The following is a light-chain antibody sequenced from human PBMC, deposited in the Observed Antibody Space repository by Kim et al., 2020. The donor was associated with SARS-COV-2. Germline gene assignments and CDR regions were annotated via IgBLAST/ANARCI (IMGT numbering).Light chain of an antibody. CDR1: EDIRND. J-gene: IGKJ5*01. CDR2: GAS. V-gene: IGKV1-17*01. CDR3: RQHSTYPIT. Sequence: SGGRRHTIHCRASEDIRNDLAGSQQSPGRAPKRLIDGASSLQRGVPSRCSGSGSGTEFTLTLSSVQPEDLATYFWRQHSTYPITFGQGTRLEIK.